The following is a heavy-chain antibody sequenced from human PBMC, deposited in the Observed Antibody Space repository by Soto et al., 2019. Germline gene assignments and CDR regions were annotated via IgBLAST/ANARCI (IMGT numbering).Heavy chain of an antibody. D-gene: IGHD3-9*01. Sequence: QLQLQESGPGLLKPSETLSLTCSVSDDSINSDKYYWGWIRQPPGKGLEWIGSIYYRGNAYYNPSLQTRVTISLDKSTSQFSLKLNSVTAADSAVYFCARLEGLATISYYFDFWGPGALVTVSS. CDR1: DDSINSDKYY. CDR2: IYYRGNA. J-gene: IGHJ4*02. CDR3: ARLEGLATISYYFDF. V-gene: IGHV4-39*01.